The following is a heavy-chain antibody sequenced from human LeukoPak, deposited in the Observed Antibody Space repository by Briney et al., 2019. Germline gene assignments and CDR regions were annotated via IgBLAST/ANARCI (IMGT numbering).Heavy chain of an antibody. Sequence: SETLSLTCAVYGGSLSGYYWSWIRQPPGKGLEWIGEINHSGSTNYNPSLKSRVTISVDTSKNQFSLKLSSVTAADTAVYYCARGVSSSWYYFDYWGQGTLVTVSS. CDR1: GGSLSGYY. D-gene: IGHD6-13*01. CDR3: ARGVSSSWYYFDY. CDR2: INHSGST. J-gene: IGHJ4*02. V-gene: IGHV4-34*01.